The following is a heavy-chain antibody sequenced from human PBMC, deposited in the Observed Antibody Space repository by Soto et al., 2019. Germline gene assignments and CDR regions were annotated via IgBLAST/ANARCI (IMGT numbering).Heavy chain of an antibody. D-gene: IGHD6-13*01. V-gene: IGHV3-53*04. CDR2: IYSGGST. Sequence: GGSLRLSCAASGFTVSSNYMSWVRQAPGKGLEWVSVIYSGGSTYYAASVKGRFTISRHNSKNTLYLQMNSLRAEDTAVYYCARVKFSSSWYGSEYSQHWDQGTLVTVSS. J-gene: IGHJ1*01. CDR1: GFTVSSNY. CDR3: ARVKFSSSWYGSEYSQH.